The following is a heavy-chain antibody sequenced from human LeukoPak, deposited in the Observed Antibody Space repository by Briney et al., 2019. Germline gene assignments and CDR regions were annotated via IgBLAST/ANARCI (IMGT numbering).Heavy chain of an antibody. Sequence: ASVKVSCKTSGYSFTDYYMHWVRQAPGQGLEWMGWINPNSGGTSSAQKFQGRVTMTRDTSITTVYMEVSWLTSDDTAIFYCARADRLDGGPYLIGPWGQGTLVTVSS. CDR1: GYSFTDYY. CDR3: ARADRLDGGPYLIGP. D-gene: IGHD2-21*01. CDR2: INPNSGGT. V-gene: IGHV1-2*02. J-gene: IGHJ5*02.